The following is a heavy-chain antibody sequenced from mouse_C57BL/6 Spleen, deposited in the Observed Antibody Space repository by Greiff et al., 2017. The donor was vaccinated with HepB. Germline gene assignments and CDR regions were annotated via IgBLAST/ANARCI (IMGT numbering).Heavy chain of an antibody. CDR2: IDPSDSYT. D-gene: IGHD1-1*01. Sequence: QVQLQQPGAELVRPGTSVKLSCKASGYTFTSYWMHWVKQRPGQGLEWIGVIDPSDSYTNYNQKFKGKATLTVDTSSSTAYMQLSSLTSEDSAVYYCAREAITTVTLDYWGQGTTLTVSS. CDR1: GYTFTSYW. J-gene: IGHJ2*01. CDR3: AREAITTVTLDY. V-gene: IGHV1-59*01.